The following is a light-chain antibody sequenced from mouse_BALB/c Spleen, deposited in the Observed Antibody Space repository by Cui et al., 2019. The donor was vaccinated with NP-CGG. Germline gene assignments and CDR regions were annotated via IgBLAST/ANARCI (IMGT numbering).Light chain of an antibody. V-gene: IGLV2*02. CDR2: GTR. CDR1: TGAVTTSNY. CDR3: ALWYNTHWV. Sequence: QSLLTQQSALTTSPGGTVTRTCRSSTGAVTTSNYANWVQEKPDHLFTGLIGGTRNRAPGVPARFSGSLIGDKAALTITGAQTEDDAMYFCALWYNTHWVFGGGTKLTVL. J-gene: IGLJ1*01.